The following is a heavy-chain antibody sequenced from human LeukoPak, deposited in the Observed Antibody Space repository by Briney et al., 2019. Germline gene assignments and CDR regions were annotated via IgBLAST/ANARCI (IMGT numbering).Heavy chain of an antibody. CDR3: ANHRAGDDSSGYYLEHDY. D-gene: IGHD3-22*01. CDR1: GFTFSSYA. CDR2: ISGSGGST. Sequence: TGGSLRLSCAASGFTFSSYAMSWVRQAPGKGLEWVSAISGSGGSTYCADSVKGRFTISRDNSKNTLYLQMNSLRAEDTAVYYCANHRAGDDSSGYYLEHDYWGQGTLVTVSS. V-gene: IGHV3-23*01. J-gene: IGHJ4*02.